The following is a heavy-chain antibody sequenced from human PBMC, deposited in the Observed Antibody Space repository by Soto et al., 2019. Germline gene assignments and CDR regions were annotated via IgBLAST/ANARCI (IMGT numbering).Heavy chain of an antibody. CDR1: GYTFSNYG. D-gene: IGHD6-6*01. V-gene: IGHV1-18*03. J-gene: IGHJ4*02. CDR2: ISAYNGNT. CDR3: ARDNREYSSSSRNRGPY. Sequence: GASVKVSCKASGYTFSNYGISWVRQPPGQGLEWMGWISAYNGNTNYAQKFQGRVTMTTDTSTSAAYMELRSLRSDDMAVYYCARDNREYSSSSRNRGPYWGQGTRVTVSS.